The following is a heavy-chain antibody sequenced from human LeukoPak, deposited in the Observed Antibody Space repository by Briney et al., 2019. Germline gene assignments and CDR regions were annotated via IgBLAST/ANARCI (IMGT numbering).Heavy chain of an antibody. J-gene: IGHJ4*02. CDR1: GFTFSSYA. CDR2: FIGSGDST. D-gene: IGHD2-15*01. V-gene: IGHV3-23*01. CDR3: ANFLLGYCTGGSCYFARF. Sequence: GGSLRLSCAASGFTFSSYAMTWVRQAPGKGLEWVSSFIGSGDSTFYSDSVKGRFTTSRDNSKNTLYLQMNSLRAEDTAIYYCANFLLGYCTGGSCYFARFWGQGTLVTVSS.